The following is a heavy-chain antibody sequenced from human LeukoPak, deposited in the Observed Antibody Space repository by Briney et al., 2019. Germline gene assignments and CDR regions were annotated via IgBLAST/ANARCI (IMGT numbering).Heavy chain of an antibody. V-gene: IGHV1-69*13. Sequence: SVKVSCKASGGTFSSYAISWVRQAPGQGLEWMGGIIPIFGTANYAQKFQGRVTIIADESTSTAYMELSSLRSEDTAVYYCARVQLGRPKGHFDYWGQGTLVTVSS. CDR1: GGTFSSYA. J-gene: IGHJ4*02. CDR2: IIPIFGTA. D-gene: IGHD7-27*01. CDR3: ARVQLGRPKGHFDY.